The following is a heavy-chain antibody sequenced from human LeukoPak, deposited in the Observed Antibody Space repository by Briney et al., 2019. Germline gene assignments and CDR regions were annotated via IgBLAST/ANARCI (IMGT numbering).Heavy chain of an antibody. CDR3: ARGYCSSTSGYDEFDY. D-gene: IGHD2-2*01. CDR2: INHSGGT. CDR1: GGSFSGYY. V-gene: IGHV4-34*01. Sequence: PSETLSLTCAVYGGSFSGYYWSWLRQPPGKGLEWIGEINHSGGTNYNPSLKSRVTISVDTSKNQFSLKLSSVTAADTAVYYCARGYCSSTSGYDEFDYWGQGTLVTVSS. J-gene: IGHJ4*02.